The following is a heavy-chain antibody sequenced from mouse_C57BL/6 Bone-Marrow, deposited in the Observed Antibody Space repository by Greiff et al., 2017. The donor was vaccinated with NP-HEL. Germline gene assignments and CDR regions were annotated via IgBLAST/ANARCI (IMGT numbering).Heavy chain of an antibody. V-gene: IGHV5-9*01. D-gene: IGHD2-4*01. CDR2: ISGGGGNT. J-gene: IGHJ3*01. Sequence: EVKLVESGGGLVKPGGSLKLSCAASGFTFSSYTMSWVRQTPEKRLEWVATISGGGGNTYYPDSVKGRFTISRDNAKNTLYLQMSSLRSEDTALYYCARLDYDWFAYWGQGTLVTVSA. CDR1: GFTFSSYT. CDR3: ARLDYDWFAY.